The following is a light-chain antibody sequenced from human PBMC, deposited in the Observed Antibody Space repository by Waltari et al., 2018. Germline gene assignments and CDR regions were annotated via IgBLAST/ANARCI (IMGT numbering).Light chain of an antibody. CDR2: AAS. CDR1: QSISSY. J-gene: IGKJ1*01. Sequence: DIQMTQSPSSLSASVGDRVTITCRASQSISSYLNWYQQKPGKAPKLLIYAASSLQSGVPSRFRGSGAGTDFTLTNSSQQPEDSATYYCQQSYSTPHTFGPGTKVEIK. CDR3: QQSYSTPHT. V-gene: IGKV1-39*01.